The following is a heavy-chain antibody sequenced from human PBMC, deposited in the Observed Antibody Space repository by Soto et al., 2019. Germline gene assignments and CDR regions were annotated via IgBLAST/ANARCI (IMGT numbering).Heavy chain of an antibody. D-gene: IGHD6-19*01. Sequence: SCPASGFLLNSYILNLVRQAPGKGPEGVSSIRLSSSYIYYADSVKGRFTISRDNAKNPLYLQMNSLRAEDTAVYYCAKDLGSGSGMDVWGQGTTVTVSS. CDR1: GFLLNSYI. V-gene: IGHV3-21*01. J-gene: IGHJ6*02. CDR3: AKDLGSGSGMDV. CDR2: IRLSSSYI.